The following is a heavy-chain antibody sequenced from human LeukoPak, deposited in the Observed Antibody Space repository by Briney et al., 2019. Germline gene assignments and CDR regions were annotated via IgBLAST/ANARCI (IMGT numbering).Heavy chain of an antibody. Sequence: GGSLRLSCAAPGFTFNNAWMNWVRQAPGKGLEWVGRIKSKSDGGTTDYAAPVKGRFTISRDDSKSILFLQMNSLRSEDTAVYYCTTSSGYDYLYGYWGQGTLVTVSS. CDR2: IKSKSDGGTT. J-gene: IGHJ4*02. CDR1: GFTFNNAW. V-gene: IGHV3-15*01. D-gene: IGHD5-12*01. CDR3: TTSSGYDYLYGY.